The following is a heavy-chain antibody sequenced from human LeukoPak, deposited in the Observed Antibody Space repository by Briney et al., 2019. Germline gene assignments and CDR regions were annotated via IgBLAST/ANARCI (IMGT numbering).Heavy chain of an antibody. J-gene: IGHJ4*02. CDR3: ARQGWEVLDY. V-gene: IGHV4-39*01. CDR2: IYYSGST. D-gene: IGHD1-26*01. CDR1: GGSISSSSYY. Sequence: SETLSLTCTVSGGSISSSSYYWGWIRQPPGKGLEWIGSIYYSGSTYYNPSLKSRVTISVDTSKNQFSLKLSSVTAADTAVYYCARQGWEVLDYWGQGTLVTVSS.